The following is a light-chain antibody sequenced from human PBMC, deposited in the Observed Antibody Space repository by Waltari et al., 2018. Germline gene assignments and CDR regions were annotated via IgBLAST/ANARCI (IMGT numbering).Light chain of an antibody. Sequence: DIHMTQSTSPMSASVGDRVTITCRASQSIIYWLAWYQQKPGKAPNLLISKASNLESGVPSRFSGSGSGTEFTLTISSLQPEDFATYYCQQYNAYPWTFGQGTKVEI. CDR2: KAS. CDR3: QQYNAYPWT. V-gene: IGKV1-5*03. J-gene: IGKJ1*01. CDR1: QSIIYW.